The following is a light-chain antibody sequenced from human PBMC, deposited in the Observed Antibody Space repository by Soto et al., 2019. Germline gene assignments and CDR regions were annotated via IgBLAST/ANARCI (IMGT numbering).Light chain of an antibody. CDR3: KHSNSHSEA. CDR1: QSISTY. V-gene: IGKV1-5*01. J-gene: IGKJ1*01. Sequence: IQLTHKPSEVSRSGKDSITIPSRASQSISTYLNWYQQKPGEATTLLVYDSSTLQSGVPSRFSGSGFGGEFTLTISSLLPDDFVTHYCKHSNSHSEAFGQGTKVDIK. CDR2: DSS.